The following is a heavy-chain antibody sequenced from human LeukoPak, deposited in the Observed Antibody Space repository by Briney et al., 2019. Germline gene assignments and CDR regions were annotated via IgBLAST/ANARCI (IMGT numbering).Heavy chain of an antibody. Sequence: GGSLRLSCAASGFTFSSYWMSWVRQAPGKGLEWVANIKQDGSEKYYVDSVKGRFAISRDNAKNSLYLQMNSLRAEDTAVYYCARTLLIVVVPAATANPSDYWGQGTLVTVSS. CDR3: ARTLLIVVVPAATANPSDY. CDR1: GFTFSSYW. V-gene: IGHV3-7*01. CDR2: IKQDGSEK. J-gene: IGHJ4*02. D-gene: IGHD2-2*01.